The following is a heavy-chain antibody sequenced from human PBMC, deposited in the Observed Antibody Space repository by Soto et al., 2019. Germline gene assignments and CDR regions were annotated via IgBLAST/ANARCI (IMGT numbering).Heavy chain of an antibody. CDR3: ARGGGVGVAGSAAFDM. J-gene: IGHJ3*02. D-gene: IGHD3-3*01. Sequence: QLHLVQSGAVVKKPGASVTVSCSASGYPVTAYYMHWVRQAPGRGLEWMGGINPATGAAKSTQTFRGRVTRPRDTLTGTVFLDLGGLTSGDPAVFCCARGGGVGVAGSAAFDMWGQGTLVTVSS. CDR1: GYPVTAYY. CDR2: INPATGAA. V-gene: IGHV1-2*02.